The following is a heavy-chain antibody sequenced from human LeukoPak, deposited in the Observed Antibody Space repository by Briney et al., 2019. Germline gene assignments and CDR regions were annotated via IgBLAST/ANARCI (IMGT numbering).Heavy chain of an antibody. CDR1: GYTFPIYW. J-gene: IGHJ6*03. CDR2: IYPSDSHT. CDR3: VRHYRPPQDSRAAKPTGYYYYYMDV. V-gene: IGHV5-51*01. Sequence: GESLKISCQGSGYTFPIYWIGWVRQTPGKGLEWMGLIYPSDSHTIYSPSFQGQVTVSADKSISTAYLQWSSLKASDTAIYYCVRHYRPPQDSRAAKPTGYYYYYMDVWGTGTTVIVSS. D-gene: IGHD3-16*02.